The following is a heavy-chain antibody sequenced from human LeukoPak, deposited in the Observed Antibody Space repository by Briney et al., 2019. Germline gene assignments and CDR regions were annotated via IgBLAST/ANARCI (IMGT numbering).Heavy chain of an antibody. Sequence: PGESLKISCKGSGYSFTSYWIGWVRQMPGKGLEWMGIIYPGDSDTRYSPSFQGQVTISADKSITTAYLQWSSLKASDTAIYYCARQSGSSSPYYFDYRGQGTLVTVSS. D-gene: IGHD6-13*01. CDR3: ARQSGSSSPYYFDY. J-gene: IGHJ4*02. CDR1: GYSFTSYW. V-gene: IGHV5-51*01. CDR2: IYPGDSDT.